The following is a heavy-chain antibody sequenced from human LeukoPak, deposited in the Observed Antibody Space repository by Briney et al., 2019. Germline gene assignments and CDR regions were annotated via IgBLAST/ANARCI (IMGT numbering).Heavy chain of an antibody. Sequence: SVKVSCKASGGSFSSYTISWVRQAPGQEREWMGRIIPILCIANNAHKLQGRVTITADKSTSTDYMELSSLRSEDTAVYYCARDLEAVVVVPAAYTPFDPWGQGTLVTVPS. CDR3: ARDLEAVVVVPAAYTPFDP. V-gene: IGHV1-69*04. D-gene: IGHD2-2*01. J-gene: IGHJ5*02. CDR2: IIPILCIA. CDR1: GGSFSSYT.